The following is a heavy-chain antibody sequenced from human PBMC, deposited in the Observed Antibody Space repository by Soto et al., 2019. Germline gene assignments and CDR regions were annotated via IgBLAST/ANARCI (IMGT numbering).Heavy chain of an antibody. J-gene: IGHJ4*02. CDR2: ISWNSGSI. V-gene: IGHV3-9*01. Sequence: EVQLLESGGGLVQPGRSLRLSCAASGFTFDDYAMHWVRQAPGKGLEWVSGISWNSGSIGYADSVKGRFTISRDNAKNSLYLQMNSLRAEDTALYYCANLLGYWGQGTLVTVSS. CDR1: GFTFDDYA. D-gene: IGHD2-15*01. CDR3: ANLLGY.